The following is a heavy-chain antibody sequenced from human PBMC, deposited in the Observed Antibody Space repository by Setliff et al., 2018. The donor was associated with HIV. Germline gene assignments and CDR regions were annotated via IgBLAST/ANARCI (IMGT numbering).Heavy chain of an antibody. CDR3: ARERGSYDSSGYYYYVNPIPIDY. CDR1: GGSISSYY. D-gene: IGHD3-22*01. CDR2: IYYSGST. J-gene: IGHJ4*02. V-gene: IGHV4-59*12. Sequence: SETLSLTCTVSGGSISSYYWSWIRQPPGKGLEWIGYIYYSGSTNYNPSLKSRVTISVDTSKNQFSLKLSSVTAADTAVYYCARERGSYDSSGYYYYVNPIPIDYWGQGTLVTVSS.